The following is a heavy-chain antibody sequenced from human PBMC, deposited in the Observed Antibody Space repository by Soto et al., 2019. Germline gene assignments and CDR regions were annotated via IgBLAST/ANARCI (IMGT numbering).Heavy chain of an antibody. CDR3: ARDPFLTAVDTAMVTESPIGY. V-gene: IGHV3-33*01. J-gene: IGHJ4*02. Sequence: QVQLVESGGGVVQPGRSLRLSCAASGFTFSSYGMHWVRQAPGKGLEWVAVIWYDGSNKYYADSVKGRFTISRDNSKXXLXLLXNSLRAEDTAVYYCARDPFLTAVDTAMVTESPIGYWGQGTLVTVSS. D-gene: IGHD5-18*01. CDR1: GFTFSSYG. CDR2: IWYDGSNK.